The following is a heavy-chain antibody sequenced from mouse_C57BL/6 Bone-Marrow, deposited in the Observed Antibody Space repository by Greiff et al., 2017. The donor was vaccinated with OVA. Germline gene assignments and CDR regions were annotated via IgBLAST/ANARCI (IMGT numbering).Heavy chain of an antibody. CDR2: INSDGGST. CDR1: EYEFPSHD. D-gene: IGHD1-1*01. CDR3: ARHGYYGSSHWYFDV. J-gene: IGHJ1*03. Sequence: DVMLVESGGGLVQPGESLKLSCESNEYEFPSHDMSWVRKTPEKRLELVAAINSDGGSTYYPDTMERRFIISRDNTKKTLYLQMSSLRSEDTALYYCARHGYYGSSHWYFDVWGTGTTVTVSS. V-gene: IGHV5-2*01.